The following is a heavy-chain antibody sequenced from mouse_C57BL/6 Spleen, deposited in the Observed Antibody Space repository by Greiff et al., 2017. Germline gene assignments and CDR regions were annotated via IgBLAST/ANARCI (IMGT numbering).Heavy chain of an antibody. Sequence: VQLQQSGPELVKPGASVKISCKASGYSFTDYNMNWVKQSNGKSLEWIGVINPNYGTTSYNQKFKGKATLTVDQSSSTAYMRLNSLTSEDSAVYYCARGDIGPYSNYCAYWGQGTLVTVSA. V-gene: IGHV1-39*01. CDR2: INPNYGTT. CDR1: GYSFTDYN. J-gene: IGHJ3*01. D-gene: IGHD2-5*01. CDR3: ARGDIGPYSNYCAY.